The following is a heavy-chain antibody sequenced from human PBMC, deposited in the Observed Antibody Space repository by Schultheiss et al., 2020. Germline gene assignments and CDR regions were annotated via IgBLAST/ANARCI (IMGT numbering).Heavy chain of an antibody. CDR1: GFTFSSYG. D-gene: IGHD2-15*01. J-gene: IGHJ5*02. CDR2: INPNSGGT. CDR3: ARAFKLGYCSGGSCHGWFDP. Sequence: GGSLRLSCAASGFTFSSYGMHWVRQAPGQGLEWMGWINPNSGGTNYAQKFQGWVTMTRDTSISTAYMELSSLRSEDTAVYYCARAFKLGYCSGGSCHGWFDPWGQGTLVTVSS. V-gene: IGHV1-2*04.